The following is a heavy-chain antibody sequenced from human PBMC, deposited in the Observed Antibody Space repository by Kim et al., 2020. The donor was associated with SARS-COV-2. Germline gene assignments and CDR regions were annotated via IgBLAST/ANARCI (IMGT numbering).Heavy chain of an antibody. Sequence: PSHTGRVTISVETSKNQFSLKLSSVTAADTAVYYCARTSKVWVAAAYFDYWGQGTLVTVSS. D-gene: IGHD6-13*01. J-gene: IGHJ4*02. CDR3: ARTSKVWVAAAYFDY. V-gene: IGHV4-39*01.